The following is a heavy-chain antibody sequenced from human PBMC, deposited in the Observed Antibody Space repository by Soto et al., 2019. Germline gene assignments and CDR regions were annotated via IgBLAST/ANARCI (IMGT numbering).Heavy chain of an antibody. D-gene: IGHD3-10*01. CDR2: ISGSGGST. CDR3: AKSDDGPGNSVLSFGY. V-gene: IGHV3-23*01. CDR1: GFTFSTYA. J-gene: IGHJ4*02. Sequence: GGSLRLSCAASGFTFSTYAMSWVRQAPGKGLEWVSSISGSGGSTYYAASVKGRFTISRDNSKNTLYLEMNSLRAEDTAVYHCAKSDDGPGNSVLSFGYWGLGTLLTVSS.